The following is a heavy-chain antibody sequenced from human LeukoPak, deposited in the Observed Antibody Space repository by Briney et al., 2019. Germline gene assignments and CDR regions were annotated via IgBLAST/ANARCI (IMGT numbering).Heavy chain of an antibody. CDR2: ISGSGGTT. Sequence: GGSLRLSCAVSGITLSNYGMSWVRQAPGKGLEWVAGISGSGGTTNYADSVKGRFTISRDNPKNTLYLQMNSLRAEDAAVYFCAKRGVVIRVILVGFHKEAYYFDSWGQGALVTVSS. CDR3: AKRGVVIRVILVGFHKEAYYFDS. D-gene: IGHD3-22*01. V-gene: IGHV3-23*01. CDR1: GITLSNYG. J-gene: IGHJ4*02.